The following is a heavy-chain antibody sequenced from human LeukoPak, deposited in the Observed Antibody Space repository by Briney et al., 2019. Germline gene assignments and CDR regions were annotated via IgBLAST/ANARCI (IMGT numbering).Heavy chain of an antibody. Sequence: GRSLRLSCAASGFTFDDYAMHWVRQAPGKGLEWVSGITWNSGSIAYADSVKGRFTISRDNAKNSLYLQMNSLRAEDTAVYYCARETATITPLSDYWGQGTLVTVSS. CDR1: GFTFDDYA. CDR3: ARETATITPLSDY. D-gene: IGHD5-24*01. CDR2: ITWNSGSI. J-gene: IGHJ4*02. V-gene: IGHV3-9*01.